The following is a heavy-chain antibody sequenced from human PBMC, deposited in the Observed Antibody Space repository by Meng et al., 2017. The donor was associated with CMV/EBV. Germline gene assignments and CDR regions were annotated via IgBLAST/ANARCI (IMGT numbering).Heavy chain of an antibody. Sequence: GESLKISCAASGFTFSSYGMDWVRQAPGKVLEWVAFIRYDGSNKYYEDSVKGRFTISRDNSKNTLYLQMNSLRAEDTAVYYCAKDLLDIVVVPAANHYYYYGMDVWGQGTTVTVSS. CDR2: IRYDGSNK. V-gene: IGHV3-30*02. CDR1: GFTFSSYG. D-gene: IGHD2-2*03. J-gene: IGHJ6*02. CDR3: AKDLLDIVVVPAANHYYYYGMDV.